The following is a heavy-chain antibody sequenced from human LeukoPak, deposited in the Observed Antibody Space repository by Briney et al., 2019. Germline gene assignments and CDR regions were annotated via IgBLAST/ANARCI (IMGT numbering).Heavy chain of an antibody. CDR1: GFTFSDHY. CDR2: TRNKANSYTT. Sequence: GGSLRLSCAASGFTFSDHYMDWVRQAPGKGLEWVGRTRNKANSYTTEYAASVKGRFTISRDDSKNSLYLQMNSLKTEDTAVYYCARVNYDYVWGSPRGWFDPWGQGTLVTVSS. V-gene: IGHV3-72*01. D-gene: IGHD3-16*01. CDR3: ARVNYDYVWGSPRGWFDP. J-gene: IGHJ5*02.